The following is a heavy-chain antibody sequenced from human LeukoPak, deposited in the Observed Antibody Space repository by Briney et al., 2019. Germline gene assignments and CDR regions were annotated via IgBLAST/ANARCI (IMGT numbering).Heavy chain of an antibody. CDR3: ARDMQLST. CDR1: GFTFSTYI. D-gene: IGHD3-16*02. V-gene: IGHV3-23*01. CDR2: ISYSGANS. J-gene: IGHJ3*01. Sequence: GGSLRLSCAASGFTFSTYIMNWVRQAPGEGLEWVSLISYSGANSYYTDSVRGRFTISRDNSKDTLFLQMNSLRAEDTAIYYCARDMQLSTWGLGAMVAVSS.